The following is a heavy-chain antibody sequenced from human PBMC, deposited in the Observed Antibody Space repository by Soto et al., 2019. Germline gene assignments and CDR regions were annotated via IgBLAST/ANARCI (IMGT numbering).Heavy chain of an antibody. V-gene: IGHV3-23*01. D-gene: IGHD2-2*01. CDR2: IGSGGGST. CDR3: AKDRSPFVPIPPNCYGMDV. Sequence: GGSLRLSCAASGFTFSDYAMSWVRQAPGKGLEWVSGIGSGGGSTYYANSVKGRFTISRDNSKNTLYVQMNSLRAEDTAVYYCAKDRSPFVPIPPNCYGMDVRGQGTTVTVSS. CDR1: GFTFSDYA. J-gene: IGHJ6*02.